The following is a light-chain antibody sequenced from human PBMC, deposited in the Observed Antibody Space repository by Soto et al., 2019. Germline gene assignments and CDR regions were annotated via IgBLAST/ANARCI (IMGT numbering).Light chain of an antibody. J-gene: IGLJ2*01. CDR2: EVS. Sequence: QSALTQPASVSGSPGQSITISCTGTSSDVGGYDYVSWYQHPPGKAPKLIIYEVSSRPSGVSSRFSGSKSGNTASLTISGLQAEDEADYYCSSYTSSSVVFGGGTKVTVL. V-gene: IGLV2-14*01. CDR3: SSYTSSSVV. CDR1: SSDVGGYDY.